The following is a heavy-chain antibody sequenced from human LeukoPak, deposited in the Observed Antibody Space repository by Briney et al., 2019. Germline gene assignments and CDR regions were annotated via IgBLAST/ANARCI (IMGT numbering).Heavy chain of an antibody. CDR1: GFTFSSNA. CDR3: AKKPIFGVLTRSNPYYFDY. D-gene: IGHD3-3*01. CDR2: ISGSGGST. J-gene: IGHJ4*02. Sequence: QPGGSLRLSCAASGFTFSSNATRWVRQAPGKGLEWVSAISGSGGSTYYADSVEGRFTISRDNSKNTLYLQMNSLRAEDTAVYYCAKKPIFGVLTRSNPYYFDYWGQGTLVTVSS. V-gene: IGHV3-23*01.